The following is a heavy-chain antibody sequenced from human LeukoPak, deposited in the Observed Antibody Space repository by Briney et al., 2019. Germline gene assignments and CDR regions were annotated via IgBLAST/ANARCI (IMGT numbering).Heavy chain of an antibody. V-gene: IGHV6-1*01. CDR2: TYYRSTWYN. J-gene: IGHJ5*02. Sequence: SQTLSLTCAISGDSVSSNSGRNWIRQSPSRGLEWLGRTYYRSTWYNDYAVSVRGRITVNPDTSKNQFSLHLNSVTPEDTAVYYCARRLTQYDCFDPWGQGILVTVSS. CDR3: ARRLTQYDCFDP. CDR1: GDSVSSNSG. D-gene: IGHD2-2*01.